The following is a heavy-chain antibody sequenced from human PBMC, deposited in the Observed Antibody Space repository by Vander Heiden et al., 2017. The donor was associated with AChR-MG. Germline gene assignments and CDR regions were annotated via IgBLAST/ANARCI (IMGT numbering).Heavy chain of an antibody. CDR2: LYFSGST. J-gene: IGHJ4*02. CDR3: ARAGSGYSFDY. CDR1: GVSISSYY. D-gene: IGHD3-22*01. V-gene: IGHV4-59*01. Sequence: QVQLQESGPGLVQPSETLSLTCTVSGVSISSYYWTWIRQPPGKGLECIGYLYFSGSTDYNPSLKSRVTISVDTSKNQFSLKLTSVTAADTAVYYCARAGSGYSFDYWGQGTLVTVSS.